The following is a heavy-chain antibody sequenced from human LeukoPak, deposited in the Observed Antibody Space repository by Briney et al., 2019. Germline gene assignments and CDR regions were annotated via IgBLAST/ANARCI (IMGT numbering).Heavy chain of an antibody. J-gene: IGHJ4*02. Sequence: GSLRLSFAASGFTFSSYVMHWVRQAPGKGLEWVAVISSDGSNKYYADSVKGRFTISRHNAKNTVFLQMSSLRAEDTALYYCARKSASGNYPLDYWGQGTLVTVSS. CDR2: ISSDGSNK. CDR1: GFTFSSYV. D-gene: IGHD3-10*01. CDR3: ARKSASGNYPLDY. V-gene: IGHV3-30*04.